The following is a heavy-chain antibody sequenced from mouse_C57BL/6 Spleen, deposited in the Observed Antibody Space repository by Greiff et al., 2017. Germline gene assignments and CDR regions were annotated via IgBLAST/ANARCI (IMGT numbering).Heavy chain of an antibody. V-gene: IGHV5-12*01. D-gene: IGHD2-4*01. J-gene: IGHJ4*01. CDR3: ARAYDCVEGGSMDY. Sequence: EVQGVESGGGLVQPGGSLKLSCAASGFTFSDYYMYWVRQTPEKRLEWVAYISNGGGSTYYPDTVKGRFTISRDNAKNTPNLQMSRLKSEDTAMYYSARAYDCVEGGSMDYWGQGTSVTVSS. CDR2: ISNGGGST. CDR1: GFTFSDYY.